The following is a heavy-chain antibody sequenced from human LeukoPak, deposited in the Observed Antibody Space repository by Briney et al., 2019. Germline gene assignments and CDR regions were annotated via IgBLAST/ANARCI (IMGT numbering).Heavy chain of an antibody. Sequence: PGGSLRLSCAASVFIFSDYYMFWIRQAPGKGLEWLAYITSNGRATNYADSVRGRFTISRDNAKNSLYLKMNSLRAEDTAVYYCERDLFSWSVVAAGTVPYFDPWGQGTLVTVSS. CDR1: VFIFSDYY. D-gene: IGHD2-15*01. J-gene: IGHJ5*02. CDR2: ITSNGRAT. CDR3: ERDLFSWSVVAAGTVPYFDP. V-gene: IGHV3-11*05.